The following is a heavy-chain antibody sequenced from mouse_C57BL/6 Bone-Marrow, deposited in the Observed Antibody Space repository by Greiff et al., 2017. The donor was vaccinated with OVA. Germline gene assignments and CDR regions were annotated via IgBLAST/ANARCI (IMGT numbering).Heavy chain of an antibody. CDR3: ARRGGFYPDWFAY. J-gene: IGHJ3*01. Sequence: EVQRVESGPGLVKPSQSLSLTCSVTGYSITSGYYWNWLRQFPGNKLEWMGYISYDGSNNYNPSLKNRISITRDTSKNQFFLKLNSVTTEDTATYYCARRGGFYPDWFAYWGQGTLVTVSA. D-gene: IGHD1-1*01. V-gene: IGHV3-6*01. CDR1: GYSITSGYY. CDR2: ISYDGSN.